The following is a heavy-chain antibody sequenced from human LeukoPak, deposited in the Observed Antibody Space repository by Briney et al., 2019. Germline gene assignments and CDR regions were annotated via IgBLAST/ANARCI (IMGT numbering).Heavy chain of an antibody. CDR1: GFSFGGFS. Sequence: TGGSLRLACAASGFSFGGFSMSWVRQAPGKGLQWVATMKEYGSDIFYVDSMKGRFTVSRDNAANSLYLQMSNLGVEDTALYSCARAGVTNQLGETYWYFDLWGRGTLVTVSS. CDR2: MKEYGSDI. CDR3: ARAGVTNQLGETYWYFDL. V-gene: IGHV3-7*01. D-gene: IGHD1-1*01. J-gene: IGHJ2*01.